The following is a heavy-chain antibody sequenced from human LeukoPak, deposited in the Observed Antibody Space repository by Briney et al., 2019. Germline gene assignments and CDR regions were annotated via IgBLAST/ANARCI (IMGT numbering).Heavy chain of an antibody. CDR3: ARGRRLRTPDY. Sequence: SETLSLTCSVYGGSFSGYYWSWVRRPPGKGLEWIGEINHGGGTNYTPSLKSRVTISLDTSKNQFSLTLSSVTAADTAVYYCARGRRLRTPDYWGQGTLVTVSS. D-gene: IGHD4-17*01. V-gene: IGHV4-34*01. CDR1: GGSFSGYY. CDR2: INHGGGT. J-gene: IGHJ4*02.